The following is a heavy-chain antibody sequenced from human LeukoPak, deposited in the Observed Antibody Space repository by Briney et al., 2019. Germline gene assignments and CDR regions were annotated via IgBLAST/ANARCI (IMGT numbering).Heavy chain of an antibody. CDR3: AGGYSSGWDDAFDI. CDR2: IYYSGST. Sequence: SETLSLTCVVYGGSFSGYFWSWIRQPPGKGLEWIGYIYYSGSTYYNPSLKSRVTISVDTSKNQFSLKLSSVTAADTAVYYCAGGYSSGWDDAFDIWGQGTMVTVSS. J-gene: IGHJ3*02. V-gene: IGHV4-30-4*08. CDR1: GGSFSGYF. D-gene: IGHD6-19*01.